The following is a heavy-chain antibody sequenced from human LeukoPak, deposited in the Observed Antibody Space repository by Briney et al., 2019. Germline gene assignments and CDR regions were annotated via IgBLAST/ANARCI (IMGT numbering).Heavy chain of an antibody. CDR2: ISYDGSNK. CDR1: GFTFSSYA. Sequence: PGGSLRLSCAASGFTFSSYAMHWVRQAPGKGLEWVAVISYDGSNKYYADSVKGRFTIPRDNSKNTLYLQMNSLRAEDTAVYYCARENNAFDYWGQGTLVTVSS. CDR3: ARENNAFDY. D-gene: IGHD1/OR15-1a*01. J-gene: IGHJ4*02. V-gene: IGHV3-30-3*01.